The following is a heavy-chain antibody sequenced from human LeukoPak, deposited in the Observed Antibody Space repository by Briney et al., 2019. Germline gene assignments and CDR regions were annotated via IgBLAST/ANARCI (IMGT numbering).Heavy chain of an antibody. J-gene: IGHJ4*02. CDR2: TNPNSGGT. D-gene: IGHD4-17*01. CDR3: ARELATVTTLVFDY. CDR1: GYNFTGYY. Sequence: ASVKVSCKASGYNFTGYYMHWVRQAPGQGLEWMGWTNPNSGGTNYAQKFQGRVTMTRDTSISTAYMELSRLRSDDTAVYYCARELATVTTLVFDYWGQGTLVTVSS. V-gene: IGHV1-2*02.